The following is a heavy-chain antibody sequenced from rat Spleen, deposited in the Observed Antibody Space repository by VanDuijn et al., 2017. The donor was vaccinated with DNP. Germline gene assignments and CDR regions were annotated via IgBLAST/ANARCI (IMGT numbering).Heavy chain of an antibody. J-gene: IGHJ4*01. CDR1: GFIFNKYG. V-gene: IGHV5-29*01. D-gene: IGHD1-2*01. Sequence: EVQLVESGGALVQPGRSLKLSCVASGFIFNKYGMAWVRQASTTGLEWVASISYDGTRTYYRASVKGRFTISRDNAESTLYLQMNSLRSEDTATYYCTRDNYSSYMPYYYAMDAWGQGTSVTVSS. CDR2: ISYDGTRT. CDR3: TRDNYSSYMPYYYAMDA.